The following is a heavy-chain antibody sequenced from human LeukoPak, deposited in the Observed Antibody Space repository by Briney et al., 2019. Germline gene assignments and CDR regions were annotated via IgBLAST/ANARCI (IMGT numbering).Heavy chain of an antibody. CDR2: INPSSGRT. Sequence: ASVKVSCKASGYTFTGYYMHWVRQAPGQGLEWMGWINPSSGRTNYAQNFQDRVAMTRDTSISTAYMELSRLRSDDTALYYCARIGISARGTNFHHWGQGTLVTVSS. J-gene: IGHJ1*01. CDR3: ARIGISARGTNFHH. CDR1: GYTFTGYY. D-gene: IGHD6-13*01. V-gene: IGHV1-2*02.